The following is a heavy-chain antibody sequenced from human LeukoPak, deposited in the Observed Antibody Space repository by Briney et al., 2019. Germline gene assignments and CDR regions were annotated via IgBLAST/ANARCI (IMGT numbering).Heavy chain of an antibody. Sequence: SETLSLTCTVSGGSISSYYWSWIRQPPGKGLEWIGYIYYSGSTNYNPSLKSRVTISVDTSKNQFSLKLSSVTAADTAVYYCARVGYQLLEPYYYYMDVWGKGTTVTVSS. CDR1: GGSISSYY. J-gene: IGHJ6*03. D-gene: IGHD2-2*01. CDR3: ARVGYQLLEPYYYYMDV. CDR2: IYYSGST. V-gene: IGHV4-59*01.